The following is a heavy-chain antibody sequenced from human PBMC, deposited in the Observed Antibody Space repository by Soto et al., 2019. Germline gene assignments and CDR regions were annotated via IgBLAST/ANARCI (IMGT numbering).Heavy chain of an antibody. CDR2: IWYDGSNK. CDR1: GFTFSSYG. CDR3: AKEQKDSSSWSELNY. V-gene: IGHV3-33*06. D-gene: IGHD6-13*01. J-gene: IGHJ4*02. Sequence: GGSLRLSCAASGFTFSSYGMHWVRQAPGKGLEWVAVIWYDGSNKYYADSVKGRFTISRDNSKNTLYLQMNSLRAEDTAVYYCAKEQKDSSSWSELNYWGQGTLVTVSS.